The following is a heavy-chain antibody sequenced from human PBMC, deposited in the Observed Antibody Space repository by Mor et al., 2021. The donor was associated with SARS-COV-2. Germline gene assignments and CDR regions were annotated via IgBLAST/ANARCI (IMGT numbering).Heavy chain of an antibody. D-gene: IGHD3-22*01. V-gene: IGHV3-15*07. J-gene: IGHJ4*01. CDR2: IKSKTDGGTT. Sequence: KGLEWVGRIKSKTDGGTTDYAAPVKGRFTISRDDSKNTLYLQMNSLKTEDTAVYYCTTVEGSDYYDSSGYYYVVDYWG. CDR3: TTVEGSDYYDSSGYYYVVDY.